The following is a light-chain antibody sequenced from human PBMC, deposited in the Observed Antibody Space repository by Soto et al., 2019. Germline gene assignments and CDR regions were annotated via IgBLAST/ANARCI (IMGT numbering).Light chain of an antibody. CDR2: AAS. Sequence: DIQMTQSPSSLSASVGDRVTITCRASQGIRTDLGWYQQKPGKAPKRLIYAASTLPSGVPSRFSGSGSGTEFTLTISSLQPEDFATYYCLHYDNYPWTFGQGTKVEIK. CDR1: QGIRTD. V-gene: IGKV1-17*01. CDR3: LHYDNYPWT. J-gene: IGKJ1*01.